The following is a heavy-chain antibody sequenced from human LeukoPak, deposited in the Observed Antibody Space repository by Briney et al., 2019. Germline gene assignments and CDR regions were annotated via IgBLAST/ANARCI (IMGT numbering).Heavy chain of an antibody. CDR3: AGGRDPFYFDY. J-gene: IGHJ4*02. D-gene: IGHD3-3*02. CDR2: IYYSGST. V-gene: IGHV4-59*08. CDR1: GGSISSYY. Sequence: PSETLSLTCTVSGGSISSYYWSWIRQPPGKGLEWIGYIYYSGSTNYNPSLKSRVTISVDASKNQFSLGLSSVTAADTAVYYCAGGRDPFYFDYWGQGTLVTVSS.